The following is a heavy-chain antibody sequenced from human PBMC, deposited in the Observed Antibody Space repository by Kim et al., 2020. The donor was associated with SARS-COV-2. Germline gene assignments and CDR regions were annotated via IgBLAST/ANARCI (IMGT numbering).Heavy chain of an antibody. CDR1: GFTLSSYW. Sequence: GGSLRLSCAASGFTLSSYWMHWVRQAPGKGLVWVSRINSDGSGTSYADSVKGRFTISRDNAKNTVYLQMNSLRGEDTAVYYCGRGGIAVAGPLGDWGQGTLVTVSS. D-gene: IGHD6-19*01. J-gene: IGHJ4*02. V-gene: IGHV3-74*01. CDR3: GRGGIAVAGPLGD. CDR2: INSDGSGT.